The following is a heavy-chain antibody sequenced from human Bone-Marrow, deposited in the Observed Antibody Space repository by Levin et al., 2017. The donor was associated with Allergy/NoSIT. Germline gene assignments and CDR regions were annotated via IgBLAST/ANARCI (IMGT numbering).Heavy chain of an antibody. J-gene: IGHJ4*02. Sequence: SETLSLTCTVSGGSISSSSYYWGWIRQPPGKGLEWIGSIYYSGSTYYNPSLKSRVTISVDTSKNQFSLKLSSVTAADTAVYYCAGGDSSSSGVYWGQGTLVTVSS. CDR2: IYYSGST. D-gene: IGHD6-6*01. CDR3: AGGDSSSSGVY. CDR1: GGSISSSSYY. V-gene: IGHV4-39*01.